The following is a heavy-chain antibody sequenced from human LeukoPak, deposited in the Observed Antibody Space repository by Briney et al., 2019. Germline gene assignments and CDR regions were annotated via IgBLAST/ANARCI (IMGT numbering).Heavy chain of an antibody. D-gene: IGHD6-19*01. V-gene: IGHV3-49*02. CDR2: IRSKAYGGTT. CDR3: TRDLGYSSGSPDY. J-gene: IGHJ4*02. Sequence: SWVRQPPGKGLEWVGFIRSKAYGGTTEYAASVKGRFTISRDDSKSIAYLQMNSLKTEDTAVYYCTRDLGYSSGSPDYWGQGTLVTVSS.